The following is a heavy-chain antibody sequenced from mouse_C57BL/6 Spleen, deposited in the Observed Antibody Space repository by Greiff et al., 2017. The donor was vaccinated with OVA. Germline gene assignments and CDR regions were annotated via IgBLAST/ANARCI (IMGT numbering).Heavy chain of an antibody. J-gene: IGHJ1*03. V-gene: IGHV1-55*01. Sequence: QVQLQQPGAELVKPGASVKMSCKASGYTFTSYWITWVKQRPGQGLEWIGDIYPGSGSTNYNEKFKSTATLTVDTSSSTAYMQLSSLTSEDSAVYYCAREWLLPLWYFDVWGTGTTVTVSA. D-gene: IGHD2-3*01. CDR2: IYPGSGST. CDR3: AREWLLPLWYFDV. CDR1: GYTFTSYW.